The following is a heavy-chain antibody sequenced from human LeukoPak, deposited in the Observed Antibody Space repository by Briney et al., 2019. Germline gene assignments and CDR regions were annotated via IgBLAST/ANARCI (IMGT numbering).Heavy chain of an antibody. D-gene: IGHD4-23*01. CDR2: IKEGGSEI. Sequence: GGSLRLSCEASAFTFSSYWMSWVRQAPGKGLECVSNIKEGGSEINYVDSVKGRFTISRDNAKNSLFLQMNSLRVEDTAVYYCARDRGYSSFDYWGQGTLVTVSS. J-gene: IGHJ4*02. CDR3: ARDRGYSSFDY. CDR1: AFTFSSYW. V-gene: IGHV3-7*01.